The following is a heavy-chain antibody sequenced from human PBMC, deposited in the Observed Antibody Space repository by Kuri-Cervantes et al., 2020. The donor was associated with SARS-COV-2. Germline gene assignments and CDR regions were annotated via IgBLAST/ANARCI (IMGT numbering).Heavy chain of an antibody. J-gene: IGHJ5*02. V-gene: IGHV3-9*01. CDR3: ARVITVTTHLFWFDP. CDR2: ISWNSGNI. D-gene: IGHD4-17*01. CDR1: GFTFDEYA. Sequence: SLKISCAASGFTFDEYAMHWVRQAPGKGLEWVSGISWNSGNIDYADSVKGRFTISRDNAKNSLYLQMNSLRAEDTAVYYCARVITVTTHLFWFDPWGQGTLVTVSS.